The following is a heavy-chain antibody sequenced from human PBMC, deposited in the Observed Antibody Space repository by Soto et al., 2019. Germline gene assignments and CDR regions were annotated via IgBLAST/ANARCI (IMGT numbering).Heavy chain of an antibody. D-gene: IGHD2-2*01. V-gene: IGHV3-33*01. CDR3: ARDLEDIVVVPASGPHHYYAMDV. J-gene: IGHJ6*02. CDR1: RFTFSSYG. CDR2: IWYDGSNK. Sequence: GGSLRLSCAASRFTFSSYGMHWVRQAPGKGLEWVAVIWYDGSNKYYADSVKGRFTISRDNSKNTLYLQMNSLRAEDTAVYYCARDLEDIVVVPASGPHHYYAMDVPGPGTTVT.